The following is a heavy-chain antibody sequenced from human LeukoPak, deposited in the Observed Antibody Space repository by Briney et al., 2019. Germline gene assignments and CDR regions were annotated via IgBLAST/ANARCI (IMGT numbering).Heavy chain of an antibody. CDR1: GGSFSGYY. V-gene: IGHV4-34*01. J-gene: IGHJ5*02. D-gene: IGHD3-10*01. Sequence: PSETLSLTCAVYGGSFSGYYWSRIRQPPGKGLEWIGEINHSGSTNYNPSLKSRVTISVDTSKNQFSLKLSSVTAADTAVYYCARRARSVTMVRGATHATWFDPWGQGTLVTVSS. CDR3: ARRARSVTMVRGATHATWFDP. CDR2: INHSGST.